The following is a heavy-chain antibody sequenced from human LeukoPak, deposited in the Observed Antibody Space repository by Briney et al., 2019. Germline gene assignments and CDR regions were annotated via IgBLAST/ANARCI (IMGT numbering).Heavy chain of an antibody. J-gene: IGHJ4*02. CDR3: ARAMVEQWLIYDY. D-gene: IGHD6-19*01. CDR1: GYSISSGYY. Sequence: SETLSLTCAVSGYSISSGYYWGWIRQPPGKGLEWIGSIYHSGSTYYNPSLKSRVTISVDTSKNQFSPKLSSVTAADTAVYYCARAMVEQWLIYDYWGQGTLVTVSS. V-gene: IGHV4-38-2*01. CDR2: IYHSGST.